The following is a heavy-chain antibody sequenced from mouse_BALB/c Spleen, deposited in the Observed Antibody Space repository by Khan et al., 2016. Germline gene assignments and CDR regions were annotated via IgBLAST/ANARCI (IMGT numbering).Heavy chain of an antibody. CDR2: FNPNSVYA. V-gene: IGHV1-4*02. Sequence: QVQLQQSAAELARPGASVKMSCKASGYTFTDYTIHWVKQRPGQGLEWIGLFNPNSVYADYNQKFKDKTTLTADKYSSAAYMQLSSLTSEDSAVXSFACGRHFDSWGQGTPLTVSS. CDR1: GYTFTDYT. D-gene: IGHD3-1*01. CDR3: ACGRHFDS. J-gene: IGHJ2*01.